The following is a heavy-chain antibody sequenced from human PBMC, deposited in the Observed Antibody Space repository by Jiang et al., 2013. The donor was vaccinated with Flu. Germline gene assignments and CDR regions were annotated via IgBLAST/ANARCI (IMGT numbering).Heavy chain of an antibody. CDR1: GFTFSSYA. D-gene: IGHD1-26*01. J-gene: IGHJ4*02. Sequence: VQLVESGGGVVQPGRSLRLSCAASGFTFSSYAMHWVRQAPGKGLEWVAVISYDGSNKYYADSVKGRFTISRDNSKNTLYLQMNSLRAEDTAVYYCARAGGSYFGLLYYFDYVGPGNP. CDR3: ARAGGSYFGLLYYFDY. V-gene: IGHV3-30*04. CDR2: ISYDGSNK.